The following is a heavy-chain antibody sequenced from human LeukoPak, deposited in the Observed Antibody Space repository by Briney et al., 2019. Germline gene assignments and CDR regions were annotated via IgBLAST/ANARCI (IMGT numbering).Heavy chain of an antibody. CDR1: GGSIGSSSYY. J-gene: IGHJ4*02. CDR2: IYYSGST. Sequence: PSETLSLTCTVSGGSIGSSSYYWSWIRQPPGKGLEWIGYIYYSGSTNYNPSLKSRVTTSVDTSKNQFSLKLSSVTAADTAVYYCARRTSSGTLDYWGQGTLVTVSS. D-gene: IGHD1-26*01. CDR3: ARRTSSGTLDY. V-gene: IGHV4-61*05.